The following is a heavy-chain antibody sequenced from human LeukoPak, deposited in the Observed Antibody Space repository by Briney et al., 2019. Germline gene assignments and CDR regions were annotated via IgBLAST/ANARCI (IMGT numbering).Heavy chain of an antibody. CDR3: ARGLSKVRGYIWGSYRPDPLDY. D-gene: IGHD3-16*02. CDR2: INHSGST. CDR1: GGSFSGCY. Sequence: ETLSLTCAVYGGSFSGCYWSWIRQPPGKGLEWIGEINHSGSTNYNPSLKSRVTISVDTSKNQFSLKLSSVTAADTAVYYCARGLSKVRGYIWGSYRPDPLDYWGQGTLVTVSS. J-gene: IGHJ4*02. V-gene: IGHV4-34*01.